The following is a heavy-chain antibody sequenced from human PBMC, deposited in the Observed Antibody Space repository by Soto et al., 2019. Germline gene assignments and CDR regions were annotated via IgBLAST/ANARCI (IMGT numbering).Heavy chain of an antibody. D-gene: IGHD6-13*01. CDR2: INAYNGNT. CDR1: GCTFSNYG. V-gene: IGHV1-18*01. Sequence: QVQLVQSGAEAKKPGASVKVSCKASGCTFSNYGISWVRQAPGQGLEWMGWINAYNGNTNFAQKFQDRLTMTTDTSMSTGYLELRSLTSDDTALYYCARGSSPVDFDYWGQGTLVTVSS. J-gene: IGHJ4*02. CDR3: ARGSSPVDFDY.